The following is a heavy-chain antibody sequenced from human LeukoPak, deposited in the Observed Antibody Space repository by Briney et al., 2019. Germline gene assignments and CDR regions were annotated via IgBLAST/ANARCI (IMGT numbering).Heavy chain of an antibody. CDR2: IYPGDSET. D-gene: IGHD1-26*01. J-gene: IGHJ4*02. CDR3: ARRMHRGGSYSSHSDY. V-gene: IGHV5-51*01. CDR1: GYSFITYW. Sequence: PGESLKISCKGSGYSFITYWIGWVRQMPGKGLEWMGIIYPGDSETTYSPSFQGQVIISADKSISTAYLQWTSLKASDTAMYYCARRMHRGGSYSSHSDYWAREPWSPSPQ.